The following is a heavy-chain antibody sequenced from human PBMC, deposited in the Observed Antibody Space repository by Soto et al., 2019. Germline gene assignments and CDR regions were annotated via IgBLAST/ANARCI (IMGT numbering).Heavy chain of an antibody. V-gene: IGHV3-23*01. J-gene: IGHJ5*02. CDR1: GFTFSSYA. Sequence: PGGSLRLSCAASGFTFSSYAMSWVRQAPGKGLEWVSAISGSGGSTYCADSVKGRFTISRDNSKNTLYLQMNSLRAEDTAVYYCAKDPYSSSWYRGWFDPWGQGTLVTVS. D-gene: IGHD6-13*01. CDR3: AKDPYSSSWYRGWFDP. CDR2: ISGSGGST.